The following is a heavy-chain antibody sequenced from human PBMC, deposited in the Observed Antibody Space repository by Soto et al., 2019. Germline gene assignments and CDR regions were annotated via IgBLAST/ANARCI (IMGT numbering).Heavy chain of an antibody. CDR1: GFTFSSYG. V-gene: IGHV3-33*01. J-gene: IGHJ4*02. CDR3: AREGLYSSSSSPLGDY. Sequence: QVQLVESGGGVVQPGRSLRLSCAASGFTFSSYGMHWVRQAPGKGLEWVAVIWYDGSNKYYADSVKGRFTISRDNSKNTLYLQMNCLRAEDTAVYYCAREGLYSSSSSPLGDYWGQGTLVTVSS. CDR2: IWYDGSNK. D-gene: IGHD6-6*01.